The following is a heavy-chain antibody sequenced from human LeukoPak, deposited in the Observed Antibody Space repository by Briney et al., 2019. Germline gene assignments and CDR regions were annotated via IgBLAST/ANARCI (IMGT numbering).Heavy chain of an antibody. D-gene: IGHD6-19*01. V-gene: IGHV3-7*01. CDR3: ARDVQSSGWATHLYYSYGMDV. Sequence: PGGSLRLSCAASGFTFSSYWMSWVRQAPGKGLEWVANIKQDGSEKYYVDSVKGRFTISRDNAKNSLYLQMNSLRAEATAVYYCARDVQSSGWATHLYYSYGMDVWGQGTTVTVSS. CDR1: GFTFSSYW. J-gene: IGHJ6*02. CDR2: IKQDGSEK.